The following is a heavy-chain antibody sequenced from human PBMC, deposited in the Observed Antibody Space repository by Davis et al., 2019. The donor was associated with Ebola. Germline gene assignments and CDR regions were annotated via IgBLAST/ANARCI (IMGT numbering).Heavy chain of an antibody. J-gene: IGHJ4*02. CDR3: AKDPSPPSSSWYYFDY. Sequence: GESLKISCATSGFTFSSYAMSWVRQAPGKGLEWVSAISGSGGSTYYADSVKGRFTISRDNSKNTLYLQMNSLRAEDTAVYYCAKDPSPPSSSWYYFDYWGQGTLVTVSS. CDR2: ISGSGGST. CDR1: GFTFSSYA. V-gene: IGHV3-23*01. D-gene: IGHD6-13*01.